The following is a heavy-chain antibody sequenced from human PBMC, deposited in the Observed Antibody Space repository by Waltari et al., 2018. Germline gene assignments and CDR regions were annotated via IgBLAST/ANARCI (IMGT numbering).Heavy chain of an antibody. CDR1: GGSISSYY. CDR2: IYYSVST. J-gene: IGHJ5*02. Sequence: QVQLQESGPGLVKTSETLSLTCTVSGGSISSYYWSWIRQPPATGLEWIGYIYYSVSTNYNPSLKSRVTISVDTFKNQFSLKLSSVTAADTAVYYCARDLIVGYCSSTSCYGGWFDPWGQGTLVTVSS. D-gene: IGHD2-2*01. V-gene: IGHV4-59*01. CDR3: ARDLIVGYCSSTSCYGGWFDP.